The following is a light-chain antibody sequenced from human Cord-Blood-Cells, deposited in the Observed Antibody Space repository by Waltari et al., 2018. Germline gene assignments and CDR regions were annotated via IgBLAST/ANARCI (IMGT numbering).Light chain of an antibody. Sequence: QSALTQPASESGSPGQSITISCTGTSSAVGGYNHVYWDQTHPGEAPKLLIYDVSNRPAVVSSRFSGSTSGNTASLTISGLQAEDEADYYCSSYTSSSTLVFGGGTKLTVL. J-gene: IGLJ2*01. CDR2: DVS. CDR3: SSYTSSSTLV. CDR1: SSAVGGYNH. V-gene: IGLV2-14*01.